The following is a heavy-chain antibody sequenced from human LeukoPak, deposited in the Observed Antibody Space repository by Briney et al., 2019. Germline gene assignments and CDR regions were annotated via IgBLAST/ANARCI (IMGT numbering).Heavy chain of an antibody. V-gene: IGHV3-30*18. D-gene: IGHD3-10*01. J-gene: IGHJ5*02. CDR1: GFTFSSYA. CDR3: AKGLGYYASGTYYRIPDP. CDR2: ISYDGRNK. Sequence: QAGGSLRLSCAASGFTFSSYAIHWVRQAPGKGLEWVAVISYDGRNKYYADSVKGRFTISRDNSKDTLYLQMNGLTAEDTAMYYCAKGLGYYASGTYYRIPDPWGQGTLVTVSS.